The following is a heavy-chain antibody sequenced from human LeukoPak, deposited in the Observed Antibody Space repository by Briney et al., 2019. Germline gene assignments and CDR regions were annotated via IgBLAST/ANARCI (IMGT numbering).Heavy chain of an antibody. Sequence: SETLSLTCTVSGGSISSGDYYWSWIRQPPGKGLEWIGYIYYSGSTYYNPSLKSRVTISVDTSKNQFSLKLSSVTAADTAVYYCARDRDGYLLLLDAFDIWGQGTMVTVSS. D-gene: IGHD2-15*01. CDR2: IYYSGST. CDR3: ARDRDGYLLLLDAFDI. V-gene: IGHV4-30-4*08. J-gene: IGHJ3*02. CDR1: GGSISSGDYY.